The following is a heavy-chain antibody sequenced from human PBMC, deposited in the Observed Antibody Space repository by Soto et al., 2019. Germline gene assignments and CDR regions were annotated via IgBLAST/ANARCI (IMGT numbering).Heavy chain of an antibody. CDR3: ARESYYDSSGPSWYYGMDV. J-gene: IGHJ6*02. CDR2: ISSSSSYI. CDR1: GFTFSSHS. V-gene: IGHV3-21*01. Sequence: PGGSLRLSCAASGFTFSSHSMNWVRQAPGKGLEWVSSISSSSSYIYYADSVKGRFTISRDNAKNSLYLQMNSLRAEDTAVYYCARESYYDSSGPSWYYGMDVWGQGTTVTVSS. D-gene: IGHD3-22*01.